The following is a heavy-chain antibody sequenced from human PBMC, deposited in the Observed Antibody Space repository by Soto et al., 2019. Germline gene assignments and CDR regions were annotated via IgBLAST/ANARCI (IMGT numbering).Heavy chain of an antibody. V-gene: IGHV3-74*01. CDR3: ARSHDYGDYYYYYGMDV. CDR2: INSDGSST. D-gene: IGHD4-17*01. CDR1: GFTFSSYW. J-gene: IGHJ6*02. Sequence: GESLKISCAASGFTFSSYWMHWVRQAPGKGLVWVSRINSDGSSTSYADSVKGRFTISRDNAKNTLYLQMNSLRAEDTAVYYCARSHDYGDYYYYYGMDVWGQGTTVTVSS.